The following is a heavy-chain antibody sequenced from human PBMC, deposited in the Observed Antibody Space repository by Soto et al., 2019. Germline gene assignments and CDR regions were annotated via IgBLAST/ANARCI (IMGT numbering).Heavy chain of an antibody. V-gene: IGHV4-30-2*01. CDR2: IYHSGST. CDR1: GGSISSGGYS. Sequence: QLQLQESGSGLVKPSQTLSLTCAVSGGSISSGGYSWSWIRQPPGKGREWIGYIYHSGSTYYNPSLKSRVTISVYRSKNQFSLKLSSVTAADTAVYYCARASVPGYYIFDYWGQGTLVTVSS. J-gene: IGHJ4*02. D-gene: IGHD3-22*01. CDR3: ARASVPGYYIFDY.